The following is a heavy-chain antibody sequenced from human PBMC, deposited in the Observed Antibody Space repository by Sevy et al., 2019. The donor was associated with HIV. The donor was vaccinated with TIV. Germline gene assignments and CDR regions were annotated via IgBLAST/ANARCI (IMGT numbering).Heavy chain of an antibody. J-gene: IGHJ6*02. CDR3: VRTYYDFWSGHYEGYGMDV. D-gene: IGHD3-3*01. CDR1: GFTFSTYG. V-gene: IGHV3-30*03. CDR2: VSYDGSNE. Sequence: GGSLRLSCAASGFTFSTYGMHWVRQAPGKGLEWVAVVSYDGSNEYYAESVKGRFTISRDNSKNTLYLQMDSLRAEDTALYYCVRTYYDFWSGHYEGYGMDVWGQGTTVTVSS.